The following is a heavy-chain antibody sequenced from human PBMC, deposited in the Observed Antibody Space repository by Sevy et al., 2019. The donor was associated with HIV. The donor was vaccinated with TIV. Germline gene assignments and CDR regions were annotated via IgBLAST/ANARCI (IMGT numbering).Heavy chain of an antibody. Sequence: GGSLRLSCAASGFTFSDSAMFWVRQASGKGLEWVGHIRTKPKNYATAIAASVKKRFTISRDDSKNTTYLQMSSLKAEDTALYFCTCGYGRFDFWGQGALVTVSS. V-gene: IGHV3-73*01. CDR2: IRTKPKNYAT. J-gene: IGHJ4*02. D-gene: IGHD4-17*01. CDR1: GFTFSDSA. CDR3: TCGYGRFDF.